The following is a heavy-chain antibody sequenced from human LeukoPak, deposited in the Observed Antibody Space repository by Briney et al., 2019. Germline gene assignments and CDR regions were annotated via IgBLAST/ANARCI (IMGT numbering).Heavy chain of an antibody. Sequence: SETLSLTCTGSGVSVRGYSWSWIRQPPGKGLEYIGHIYNGGSPTYNPSLMGRLTMSVDTAKNQLSLHLTSVTTADTALYFCARNKGVAARHDYWGQGTLVIVS. J-gene: IGHJ4*02. CDR2: IYNGGSP. D-gene: IGHD6-19*01. CDR3: ARNKGVAARHDY. V-gene: IGHV4-59*02. CDR1: GVSVRGYS.